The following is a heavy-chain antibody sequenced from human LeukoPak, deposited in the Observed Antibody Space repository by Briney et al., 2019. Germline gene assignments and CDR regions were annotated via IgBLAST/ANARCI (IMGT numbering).Heavy chain of an antibody. CDR1: GYTFTCYY. J-gene: IGHJ4*02. D-gene: IGHD6-19*01. CDR2: MNLNTGAA. CDR3: ARDRVGSGWPRPWYFEF. V-gene: IGHV1-2*02. Sequence: ASVKVSCKPSGYTFTCYYLHWVRQAPGQALEWMGWMNLNTGAAAYAQNFQGRVAMSRDTSIDTAYMDLSSLTSDDTAVYYCARDRVGSGWPRPWYFEFWGQGTLVTASS.